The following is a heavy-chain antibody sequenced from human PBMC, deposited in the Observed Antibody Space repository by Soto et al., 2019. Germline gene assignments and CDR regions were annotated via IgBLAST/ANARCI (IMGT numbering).Heavy chain of an antibody. D-gene: IGHD1-26*01. J-gene: IGHJ4*02. V-gene: IGHV3-23*01. CDR2: IGGSASST. CDR3: AKSGELRGFDY. Sequence: EVQLLDSGGGLVQPGGSLRLSCAASGFTFSSYAMNWVRQAPGRGLEWGLEWVSSIGGSASSTYYADSVKGRFTISRDNSKNTLYLQMNSLRAEDTAVYYCAKSGELRGFDYWGRGTLVTVSS. CDR1: GFTFSSYA.